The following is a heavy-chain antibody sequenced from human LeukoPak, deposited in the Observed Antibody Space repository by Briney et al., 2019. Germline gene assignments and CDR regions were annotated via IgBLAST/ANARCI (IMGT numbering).Heavy chain of an antibody. CDR1: GFTFSSYA. J-gene: IGHJ6*04. CDR2: ISSTGSTI. CDR3: AELGITMIGGV. D-gene: IGHD3-10*02. V-gene: IGHV3-48*03. Sequence: GGSLRLSCAASGFTFSSYAMSWVRQAPGKGLEWVSYISSTGSTIYYADSVKGRFTISRDNAKNSLYLQMNSLRAEDTAVYYCAELGITMIGGVWGKGTTVTISS.